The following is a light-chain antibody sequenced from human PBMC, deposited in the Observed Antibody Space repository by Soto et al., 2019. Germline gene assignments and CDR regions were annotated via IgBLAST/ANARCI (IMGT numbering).Light chain of an antibody. Sequence: QSVLTQPPSASGTPGQRVTISCSGSSSNIGSNTVNWYQQLPGTAPKLLINSNNQRPSGVPDRFSGSKSGTSASLAISGLQSEDEADYYCAAWDDSLNGPNDVFGTGTKVTVL. CDR2: SNN. CDR1: SSNIGSNT. J-gene: IGLJ1*01. V-gene: IGLV1-44*01. CDR3: AAWDDSLNGPNDV.